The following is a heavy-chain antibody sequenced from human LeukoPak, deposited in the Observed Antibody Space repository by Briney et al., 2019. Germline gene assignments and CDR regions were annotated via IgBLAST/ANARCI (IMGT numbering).Heavy chain of an antibody. CDR2: IYYSGST. CDR3: ARDHGRGYSGYDLGY. J-gene: IGHJ4*02. Sequence: PSETLSLTCTVSGGSISSYYWSWIRQPPGKGLDWIGYIYYSGSTNYNPSLKSRVTISVDTSKNQFSLKLSSVTAADTAVYYCARDHGRGYSGYDLGYWGQGTLVTVSS. CDR1: GGSISSYY. V-gene: IGHV4-59*01. D-gene: IGHD5-12*01.